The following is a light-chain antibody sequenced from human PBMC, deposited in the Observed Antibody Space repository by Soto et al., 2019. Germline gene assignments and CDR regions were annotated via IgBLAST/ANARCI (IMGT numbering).Light chain of an antibody. V-gene: IGKV3-11*01. Sequence: EIVLTQSPATLSLSPGERATLSCRASQSISSSLAWYQQKPGQAPRRLIYEASSRSTGFPARFSGSGSGTDFTLTIGSLEPEDFAVYYCQQRSEWPRTFGQGNKVEL. CDR3: QQRSEWPRT. CDR1: QSISSS. J-gene: IGKJ1*01. CDR2: EAS.